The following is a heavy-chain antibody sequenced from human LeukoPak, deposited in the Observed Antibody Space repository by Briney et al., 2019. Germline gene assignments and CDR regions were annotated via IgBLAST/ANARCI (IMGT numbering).Heavy chain of an antibody. CDR1: GFTFSSYG. V-gene: IGHV3-21*01. CDR2: ISSSSSYI. Sequence: PGRSLRLSCAASGFTFSSYGMHWVRQAPGKGLEWVSSISSSSSYIYYADSVKGRFTISRDNAKNSLYLQMNSLRAEDTAVYYCASDQYSSGWYAGNGMDVWGQGTTVTVSS. D-gene: IGHD6-19*01. J-gene: IGHJ6*02. CDR3: ASDQYSSGWYAGNGMDV.